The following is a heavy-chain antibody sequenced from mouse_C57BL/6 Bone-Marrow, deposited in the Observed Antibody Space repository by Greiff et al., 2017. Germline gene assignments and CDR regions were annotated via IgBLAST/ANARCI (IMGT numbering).Heavy chain of an antibody. CDR3: ARHGDY. Sequence: DVQLVESGGGLVKPGGSLKLSCAASGFTFSDYGMHWVRQAPEKGLEWVAYISSGSSTIYYADTVKGRFTISRDNAKNTLFLQMTSLRSEDTAMYYCARHGDYWGQGTTLTVSS. CDR2: ISSGSSTI. V-gene: IGHV5-17*01. J-gene: IGHJ2*01. CDR1: GFTFSDYG.